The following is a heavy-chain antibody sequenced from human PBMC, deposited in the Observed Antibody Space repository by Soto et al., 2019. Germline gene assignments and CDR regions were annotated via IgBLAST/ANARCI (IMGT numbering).Heavy chain of an antibody. CDR3: ARGAYDSSGYYPDY. Sequence: QVQLVESGGGVVQPGRSLRLSCAASGFTFSSYAMHWVRQAPGKGLEWVAVISYDGSNKYYADSVKGRFTISRDNSKNTRYLQMNSLRAEDTAVYYCARGAYDSSGYYPDYWGQGTLVTVSS. D-gene: IGHD3-22*01. J-gene: IGHJ4*02. CDR1: GFTFSSYA. V-gene: IGHV3-30-3*01. CDR2: ISYDGSNK.